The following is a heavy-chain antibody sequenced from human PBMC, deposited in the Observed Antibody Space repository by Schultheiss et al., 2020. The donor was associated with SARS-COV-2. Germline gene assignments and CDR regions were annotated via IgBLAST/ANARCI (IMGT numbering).Heavy chain of an antibody. D-gene: IGHD6-19*01. CDR2: IYYSGRT. Sequence: SETLSLTCTVSGDSINNYYWTWIRQPPGKGLEWIGHIYYSGRTNYNPSLKSRVTISVDTSENQFSLKLSSVTAADTAVYYCARGVAVAGNAFDIWGQGTMVTVSS. CDR3: ARGVAVAGNAFDI. V-gene: IGHV4-59*08. CDR1: GDSINNYY. J-gene: IGHJ3*02.